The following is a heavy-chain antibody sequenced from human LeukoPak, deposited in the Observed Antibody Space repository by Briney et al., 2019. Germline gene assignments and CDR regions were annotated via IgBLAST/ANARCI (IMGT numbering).Heavy chain of an antibody. Sequence: ASVTVSCKASGYTFTNYGIRWVRQAPGQGLEWMAWISSYDHDTNYAQKVRGRVTMTTDTSTSTAYMELRSLGSDDTAVYYGVRDYFCSGGTCDDCFDPWGQGTPVTVSS. J-gene: IGHJ5*02. CDR3: VRDYFCSGGTCDDCFDP. CDR2: ISSYDHDT. D-gene: IGHD2-15*01. V-gene: IGHV1-18*01. CDR1: GYTFTNYG.